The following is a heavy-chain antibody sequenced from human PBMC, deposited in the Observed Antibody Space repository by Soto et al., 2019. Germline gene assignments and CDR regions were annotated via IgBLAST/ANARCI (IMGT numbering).Heavy chain of an antibody. Sequence: QVQLVESGGGVVQPGRSLRLSCTASGFTFSTYAMQWVRQAPGKGLEWVAVVSSEGGTQFYADSVKGRFTISRDNSKNTLYLQMSSLRVDDTAVYYCARGVGNNWNYIWFDPWGQGTLVTVSS. J-gene: IGHJ5*02. CDR2: VSSEGGTQ. CDR1: GFTFSTYA. CDR3: ARGVGNNWNYIWFDP. D-gene: IGHD1-1*01. V-gene: IGHV3-30-3*01.